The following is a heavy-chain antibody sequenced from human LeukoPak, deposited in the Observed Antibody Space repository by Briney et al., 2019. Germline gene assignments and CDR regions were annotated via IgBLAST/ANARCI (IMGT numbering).Heavy chain of an antibody. V-gene: IGHV3-23*01. CDR3: AKCALGYCTGGSCRFDN. J-gene: IGHJ4*02. CDR2: ISGSGGST. Sequence: GGSLRLSCAASGFTFSSYAMSWVRQAPGKGLEWVSAISGSGGSTYYADSVKGRFTISRDNSKNTLYLQMNSLRAEDTTVYYCAKCALGYCTGGSCRFDNWGQGTLVTVSS. CDR1: GFTFSSYA. D-gene: IGHD2-15*01.